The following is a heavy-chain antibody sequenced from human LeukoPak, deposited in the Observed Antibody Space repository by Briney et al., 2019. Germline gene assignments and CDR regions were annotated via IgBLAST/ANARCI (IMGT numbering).Heavy chain of an antibody. CDR1: GYSISSGYY. Sequence: SETLSLTCTVSGYSISSGYYWGWIRQPPGKGLEWIGSIYYSGSTYYNPSLKSRVTMSVDTSKNQFSLKLSSVTAADTAAYYCHGFGELFGALDCWGQGTLVTVSS. J-gene: IGHJ4*02. CDR3: HGFGELFGALDC. CDR2: IYYSGST. V-gene: IGHV4-38-2*02. D-gene: IGHD3-10*01.